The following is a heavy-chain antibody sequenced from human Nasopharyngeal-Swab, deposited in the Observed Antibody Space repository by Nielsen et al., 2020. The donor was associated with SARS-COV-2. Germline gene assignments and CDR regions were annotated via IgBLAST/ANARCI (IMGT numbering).Heavy chain of an antibody. CDR3: AGGSGWYPYYYGMDV. J-gene: IGHJ6*02. V-gene: IGHV3-23*01. D-gene: IGHD6-19*01. CDR2: ISGSGGST. Sequence: WIRQPPGKGLEWVSAISGSGGSTYYADSVKGRFTISRDNSKNTLYLQMNSLRAEDTAVYYCAGGSGWYPYYYGMDVWGQGTTVTVFS.